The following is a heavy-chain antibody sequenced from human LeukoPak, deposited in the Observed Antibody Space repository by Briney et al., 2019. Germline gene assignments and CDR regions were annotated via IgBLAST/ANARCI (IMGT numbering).Heavy chain of an antibody. CDR2: INPNSGGT. CDR1: GYTFTGYY. CDR3: ARAGNRQSNWFDP. J-gene: IGHJ5*02. D-gene: IGHD1-14*01. Sequence: ASVKVSCKASGYTFTGYYMHWVRQAPGQGLEWMGWINPNSGGTNYAQKFQGRVTMTRDTSISTAYMELSRLRSDDTAVYYCARAGNRQSNWFDPWGQATLVTVSS. V-gene: IGHV1-2*02.